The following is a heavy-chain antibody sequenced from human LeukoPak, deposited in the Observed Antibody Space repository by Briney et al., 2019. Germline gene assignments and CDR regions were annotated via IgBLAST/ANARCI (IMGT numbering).Heavy chain of an antibody. Sequence: SSVTVSFTASGFTFTISGVQWVRQARGQRLGWIGWIVVGSSNTNYAQKFQERVTITRDMSTSTAYMELSSLRSEDTAVYYCAARGVKCNGGSCSTYYFYYWGQGTLVTVSS. CDR2: IVVGSSNT. D-gene: IGHD2-15*01. J-gene: IGHJ4*02. CDR3: AARGVKCNGGSCSTYYFYY. V-gene: IGHV1-58*01. CDR1: GFTFTISG.